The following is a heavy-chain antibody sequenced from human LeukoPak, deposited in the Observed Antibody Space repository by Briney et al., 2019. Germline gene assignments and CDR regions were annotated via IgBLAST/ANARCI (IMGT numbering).Heavy chain of an antibody. CDR1: GGSFSGYY. CDR3: AIIYLIVEATTFDY. CDR2: INHSGST. V-gene: IGHV4-34*01. Sequence: SETLSLTCAVYGGSFSGYYWSWIRQPPGKGLEWIGEINHSGSTNYNPSLKSRVTISVDTSKNQFSLKLSSVTAADTAVYYCAIIYLIVEATTFDYWGQGTLVTVSS. J-gene: IGHJ4*02. D-gene: IGHD1-26*01.